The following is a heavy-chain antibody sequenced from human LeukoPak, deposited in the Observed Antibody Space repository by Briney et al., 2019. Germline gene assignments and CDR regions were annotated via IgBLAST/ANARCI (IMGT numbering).Heavy chain of an antibody. CDR1: GFTFTGYY. CDR2: INPNSGGT. J-gene: IGHJ5*02. D-gene: IGHD3-22*01. CDR3: ARTQSGYLYNWFDP. Sequence: ASVKVSCKASGFTFTGYYMHWVRQAPGQGLEWMGWINPNSGGTNSAQKFQGRVTMTRDTSISTAYMKLSRLRSDDTAVYYCARTQSGYLYNWFDPWGQGTLVTVSS. V-gene: IGHV1-2*02.